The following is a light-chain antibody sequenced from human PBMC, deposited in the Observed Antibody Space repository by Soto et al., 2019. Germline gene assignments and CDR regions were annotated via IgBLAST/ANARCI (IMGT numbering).Light chain of an antibody. CDR1: SSDVGSYNL. J-gene: IGLJ2*01. V-gene: IGLV2-23*02. CDR2: EDY. Sequence: QSALTQPASVSGSPGQSITISCTGTSSDVGSYNLVSWFKQHPGKAPKLMIQEDYKRPSGVSNRFSGSKSGNTASLTISGLQAEDEADYYCSSYAGSSTFVVFGGGTKLTVL. CDR3: SSYAGSSTFVV.